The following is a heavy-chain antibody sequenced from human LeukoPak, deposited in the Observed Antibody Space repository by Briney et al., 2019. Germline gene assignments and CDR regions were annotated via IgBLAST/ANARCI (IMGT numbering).Heavy chain of an antibody. V-gene: IGHV3-23*01. Sequence: PGGSPRLSCAASGFTFSSYAMSWVRQAPGKGLEWVSAISGSGGSTYYADSVKGRFTISRDNSKNTLYLQMNSLRAEDTAVYYCAKEEDYDFWSGPKYYWGQGTLVTVSS. J-gene: IGHJ4*02. D-gene: IGHD3-3*01. CDR3: AKEEDYDFWSGPKYY. CDR2: ISGSGGST. CDR1: GFTFSSYA.